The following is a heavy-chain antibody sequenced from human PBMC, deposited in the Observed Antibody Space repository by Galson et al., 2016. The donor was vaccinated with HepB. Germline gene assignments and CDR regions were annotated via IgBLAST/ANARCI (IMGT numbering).Heavy chain of an antibody. D-gene: IGHD6-25*01. CDR1: GFTFSSYS. Sequence: SLRLSCAASGFTFSSYSMNWVRQAPGMGLEWVSSISTGSSYIYVTDSVKGRFTITRDNAKNSLYLQMSSLRAEDTAVYYCARDYKQRLDAFDIWGQGTMVTVSS. CDR2: ISTGSSYI. CDR3: ARDYKQRLDAFDI. J-gene: IGHJ3*02. V-gene: IGHV3-21*01.